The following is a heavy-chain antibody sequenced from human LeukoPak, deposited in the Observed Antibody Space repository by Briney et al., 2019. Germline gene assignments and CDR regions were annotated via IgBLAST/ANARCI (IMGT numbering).Heavy chain of an antibody. D-gene: IGHD4-17*01. J-gene: IGHJ4*02. V-gene: IGHV4-39*07. Sequence: SETLSLTCTVSGGSISSSSYYWGWIRQPPGKGLEWIGSIYYSGSTYYNPSLKSRVTISVDTSMNQFSLKLSSVTAADTAVYYCARVNYGDYLGNSFDYWGQGTLVTVSS. CDR1: GGSISSSSYY. CDR3: ARVNYGDYLGNSFDY. CDR2: IYYSGST.